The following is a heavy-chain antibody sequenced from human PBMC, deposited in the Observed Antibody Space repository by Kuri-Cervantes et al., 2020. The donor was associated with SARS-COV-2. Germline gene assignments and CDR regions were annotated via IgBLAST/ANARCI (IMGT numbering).Heavy chain of an antibody. Sequence: GESLKISCAASGFTFSSYGMHWVRQAPDKGLEWVAFIRYDGSNKYYADSVKGRFTISRDNSKNTLYLQMNSLRAEDTAVYYCARVRGASYYFDYWGQGTLVTVSS. V-gene: IGHV3-30*02. J-gene: IGHJ4*02. CDR1: GFTFSSYG. CDR3: ARVRGASYYFDY. D-gene: IGHD1-26*01. CDR2: IRYDGSNK.